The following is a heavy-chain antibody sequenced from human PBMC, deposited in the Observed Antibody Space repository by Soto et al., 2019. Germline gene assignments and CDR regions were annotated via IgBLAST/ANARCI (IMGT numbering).Heavy chain of an antibody. CDR3: ARDMGFGLSDY. CDR1: GFSFSSYG. Sequence: GGSLRLSCAASGFSFSSYGMHWVRQAPGKGLEWVAMISYDGTDEYYADSVKGRFTISRDNSKNAVYLQMNSLRAEDTAVYYCARDMGFGLSDYWGQGILVTVSS. V-gene: IGHV3-30*03. J-gene: IGHJ4*02. D-gene: IGHD3-10*01. CDR2: ISYDGTDE.